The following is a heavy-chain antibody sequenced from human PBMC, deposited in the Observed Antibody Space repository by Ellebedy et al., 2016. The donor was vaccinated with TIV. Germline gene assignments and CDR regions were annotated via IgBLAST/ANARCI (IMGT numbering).Heavy chain of an antibody. D-gene: IGHD6-13*01. Sequence: GESLKISCAASGFTFNNYWMHWVRQAPGKGLVWVSRINSDGSSTNYADSVKGRFTISRDNAKNTLYLQMNSLRAEVTAFYYCARIYSSSSTLGYWGQGTLVTVSS. CDR1: GFTFNNYW. V-gene: IGHV3-74*01. J-gene: IGHJ4*02. CDR3: ARIYSSSSTLGY. CDR2: INSDGSST.